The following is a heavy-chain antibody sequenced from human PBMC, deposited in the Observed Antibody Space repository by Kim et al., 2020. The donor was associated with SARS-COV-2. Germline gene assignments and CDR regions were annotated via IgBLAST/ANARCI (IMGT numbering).Heavy chain of an antibody. D-gene: IGHD3-22*01. CDR3: ARDEALYYYDSSGCYRPLGY. CDR2: INPSGGST. V-gene: IGHV1-46*04. Sequence: ASVKVSCKASGYTFTSYYMHWVRQAPGQGLEWMGIINPSGGSTSYAQKLQGRVTMTRDTSTSTVYMELSSLRSEDTAVYYCARDEALYYYDSSGCYRPLGYWGQGTLVTVSS. CDR1: GYTFTSYY. J-gene: IGHJ4*02.